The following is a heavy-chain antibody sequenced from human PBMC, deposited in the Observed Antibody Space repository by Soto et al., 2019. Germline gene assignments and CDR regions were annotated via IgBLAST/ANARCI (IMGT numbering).Heavy chain of an antibody. V-gene: IGHV3-66*01. CDR3: ARDVCPDGRSSCWGTWAFDL. CDR2: VFSGGKT. J-gene: IGHJ3*01. D-gene: IGHD2-15*01. CDR1: GFNVRNQY. Sequence: PGGSLRVSCTGAGFNVRNQYMGWVRKAPGKGLEWVSVVFSGGKTYYADSVKGRFTISRDISENTVYLQMDSLRAEDTAIYYCARDVCPDGRSSCWGTWAFDLWGQGTVVTV.